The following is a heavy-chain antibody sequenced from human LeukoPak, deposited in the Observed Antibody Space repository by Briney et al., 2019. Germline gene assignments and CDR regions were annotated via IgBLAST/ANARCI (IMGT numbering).Heavy chain of an antibody. CDR2: IYTSGST. CDR3: ARHRYTGYNY. D-gene: IGHD3-16*02. V-gene: IGHV4-61*02. J-gene: IGHJ4*02. Sequence: SQTLSLTCTVSGGSISSGSYYWSWIRQPAGKGLEWIGRIYTSGSTSYNPSLKSRVTISVDTSKNQFSLKLSSVTAADTAVYYCARHRYTGYNYWGQGTLVTVSS. CDR1: GGSISSGSYY.